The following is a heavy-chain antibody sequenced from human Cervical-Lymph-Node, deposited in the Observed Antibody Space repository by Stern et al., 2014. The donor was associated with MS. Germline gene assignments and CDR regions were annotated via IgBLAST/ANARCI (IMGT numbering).Heavy chain of an antibody. J-gene: IGHJ4*02. CDR1: GYTFTYYA. Sequence: QVQLVESGAEVKKPGASVNVSCKASGYTFTYYAISWIRQAPGQGLEWVGWISPYDGNTNFAQKLQGRVAMTTATSTSTAYMELRSLRSDDTAVYYCARDDDYTRRAIDYWGQGTLVTVSS. CDR3: ARDDDYTRRAIDY. D-gene: IGHD4-11*01. V-gene: IGHV1-18*01. CDR2: ISPYDGNT.